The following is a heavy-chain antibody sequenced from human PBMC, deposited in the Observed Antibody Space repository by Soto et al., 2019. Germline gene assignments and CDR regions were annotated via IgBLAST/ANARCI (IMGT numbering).Heavy chain of an antibody. V-gene: IGHV1-69*13. J-gene: IGHJ4*02. CDR2: IIPIFGTA. CDR3: ARVVRDSSGYYPIDY. D-gene: IGHD3-22*01. CDR1: GGTFSSYA. Sequence: ASVKVSCKASGGTFSSYAISWVRQAPGQGLEWMGGIIPIFGTANYAQKFQGRVTITADESTSTAYMELSSLRSEDTAVYYCARVVRDSSGYYPIDYWGQGTLVTVS.